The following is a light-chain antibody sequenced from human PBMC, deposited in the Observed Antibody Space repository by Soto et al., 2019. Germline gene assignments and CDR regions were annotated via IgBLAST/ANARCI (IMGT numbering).Light chain of an antibody. CDR3: SSYTSSISYV. Sequence: QSVLTQPASVSGSPGQSITISCTGTSSYAGGYNYVSWYQSHPGEAPKLIIYDVSNRPSGVSDRFSGSKSGNTASLTISGLQAEDEADYYCSSYTSSISYVFGTGTKVTVL. CDR1: SSYAGGYNY. J-gene: IGLJ1*01. V-gene: IGLV2-14*03. CDR2: DVS.